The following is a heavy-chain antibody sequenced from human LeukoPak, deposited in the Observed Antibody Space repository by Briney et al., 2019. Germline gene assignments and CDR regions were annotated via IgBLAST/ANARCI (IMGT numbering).Heavy chain of an antibody. V-gene: IGHV3-23*01. CDR3: ATIYSYGSIDI. Sequence: GGSLRLSCAASGFTFSSYTMSSVRQAPGKGLEWVSTISGSGGSTYYADSVKGRFTISRDNSKNTLYLQMNSLRAEDTAVYYCATIYSYGSIDIWGQGTMVTVSS. J-gene: IGHJ3*02. CDR1: GFTFSSYT. CDR2: ISGSGGST. D-gene: IGHD5-18*01.